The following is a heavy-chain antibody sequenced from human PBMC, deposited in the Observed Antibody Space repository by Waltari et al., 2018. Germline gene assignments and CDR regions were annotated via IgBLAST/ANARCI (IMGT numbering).Heavy chain of an antibody. CDR3: AKELERKPYYYYGWDV. CDR2: ISNSDDTT. J-gene: IGHJ6*02. D-gene: IGHD1-1*01. CDR1: GFTFSNSA. V-gene: IGHV3-23*01. Sequence: EMHLLESGGSLAQPGESLRLSCAAAGFTFSNSAMALVLQAPGKGLELVSTISNSDDTTYYAESVKGRFTISRDNSKSTLFLQMNSLRADDTAIYYCAKELERKPYYYYGWDVWGQGTTVTVSS.